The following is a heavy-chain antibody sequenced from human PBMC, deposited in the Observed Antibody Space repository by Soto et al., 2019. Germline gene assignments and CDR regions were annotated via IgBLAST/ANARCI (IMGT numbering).Heavy chain of an antibody. CDR2: IYPGDSDT. J-gene: IGHJ4*02. D-gene: IGHD5-18*01. CDR1: GYSFTSYW. Sequence: PGESLKVSCDGSGYSFTSYWSGWVRKMPGKGLEWMGIIYPGDSDTRYSPSFQGRVTISADKSISTAYLQWSSLKASDTAMYYCARGEGYSYGYPFDYWGQGTLVTVSS. CDR3: ARGEGYSYGYPFDY. V-gene: IGHV5-51*01.